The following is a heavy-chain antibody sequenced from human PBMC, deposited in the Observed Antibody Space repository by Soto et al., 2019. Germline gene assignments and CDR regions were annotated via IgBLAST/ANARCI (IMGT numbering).Heavy chain of an antibody. V-gene: IGHV3-49*03. J-gene: IGHJ6*02. D-gene: IGHD3-3*01. CDR2: IRSKAYGGTT. Sequence: GGSLRLSCTASGFTFGDYAMSWFRQAPGKGLEWVGFIRSKAYGGTTEYAASVKGRFTISRDDSKSIAYLQMNSLKTEDTAVYYCTRDQPPAYYDFWSGLLGRNYYYYGMDVWGQGTTVTVS. CDR3: TRDQPPAYYDFWSGLLGRNYYYYGMDV. CDR1: GFTFGDYA.